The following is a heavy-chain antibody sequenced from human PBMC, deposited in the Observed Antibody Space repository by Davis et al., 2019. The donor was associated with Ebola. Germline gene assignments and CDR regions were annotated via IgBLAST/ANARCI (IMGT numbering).Heavy chain of an antibody. CDR1: GFTVSSNY. V-gene: IGHV3-53*01. CDR2: IYSGGST. D-gene: IGHD3-3*01. Sequence: GGSLRLSCAASGFTVSSNYMSWVRQAPGKGLEWVSVIYSGGSTYYADSVKGRFTISRDNSKNTLYLQMNSLRAEDTAVYYCARDNYDFWSGYYTANYYYYYGMDVWGQGTTVTVSS. J-gene: IGHJ6*02. CDR3: ARDNYDFWSGYYTANYYYYYGMDV.